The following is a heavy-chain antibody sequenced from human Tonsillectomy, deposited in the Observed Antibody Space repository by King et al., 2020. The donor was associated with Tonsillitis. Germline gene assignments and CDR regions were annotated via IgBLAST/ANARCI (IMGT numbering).Heavy chain of an antibody. CDR2: ISYDGSNK. Sequence: QLVQSGGGVVQPGRSLRLSCAASGFTFSSYAMHWVRQAPGKGLEWVAVISYDGSNKYYADSVKGRFTISRDNSKNTLYLQMNSLRAEDTAVYYCARDGSMVRGVISRFGYWGQGTLVTVSS. J-gene: IGHJ4*02. D-gene: IGHD3-10*01. V-gene: IGHV3-30-3*01. CDR1: GFTFSSYA. CDR3: ARDGSMVRGVISRFGY.